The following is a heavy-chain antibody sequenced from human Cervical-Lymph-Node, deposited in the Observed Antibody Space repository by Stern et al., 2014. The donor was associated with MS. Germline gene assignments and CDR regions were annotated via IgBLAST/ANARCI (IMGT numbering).Heavy chain of an antibody. D-gene: IGHD6-13*01. CDR1: GYMFSTHG. CDR3: ARDYGLGSSWTRHYYGMDV. J-gene: IGHJ6*02. V-gene: IGHV1-18*04. Sequence: QVQLVQSGAEVKKPGASVKVSCKASGYMFSTHGISWVRQVPGQGLEWMGWISAYSGNTHYAQKLQGRVTMTTDTSTSTAYMEVRSLISDDTAVYYCARDYGLGSSWTRHYYGMDVWGQGTTVTVSS. CDR2: ISAYSGNT.